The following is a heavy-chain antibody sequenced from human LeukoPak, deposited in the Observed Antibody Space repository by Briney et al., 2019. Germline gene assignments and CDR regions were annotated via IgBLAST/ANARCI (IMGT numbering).Heavy chain of an antibody. CDR3: ARGPAAGNLLGY. J-gene: IGHJ4*02. V-gene: IGHV3-7*01. CDR2: IKQDGSEK. Sequence: GSLRLSCAASGFTFSSYWMSWVRQAPGKGLEWVANIKQDGSEKYYVDSVKGRFTISRDNAKNSLFLQMNSLRAEDAAVYYCARGPAAGNLLGYWGQGALVTVSS. D-gene: IGHD6-19*01. CDR1: GFTFSSYW.